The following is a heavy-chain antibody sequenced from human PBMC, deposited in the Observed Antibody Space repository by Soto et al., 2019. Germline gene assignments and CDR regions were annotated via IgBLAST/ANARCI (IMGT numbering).Heavy chain of an antibody. Sequence: QVHLVQSGAEVKKPGASVKVSCMASGYTFTNYYIHWVRQAPGQGLEWLGIIRPSGGRTEYAQRFQGRVTMTRDTSTSTVYMELTSLTSEDTAVYYCAREPNESYYFDYWGQGTLVTVSS. CDR2: IRPSGGRT. CDR1: GYTFTNYY. J-gene: IGHJ4*02. CDR3: AREPNESYYFDY. V-gene: IGHV1-46*01. D-gene: IGHD5-18*01.